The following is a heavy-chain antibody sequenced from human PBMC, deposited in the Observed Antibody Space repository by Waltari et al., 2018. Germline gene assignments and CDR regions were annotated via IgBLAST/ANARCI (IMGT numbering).Heavy chain of an antibody. J-gene: IGHJ4*02. D-gene: IGHD6-25*01. V-gene: IGHV3-15*01. CDR2: IKTNSEGATT. CDR1: GFYTHPFNSAY. Sequence: EVQLVASGGGLVQPGGSLRISCGVSGFYTHPFNSAYISWVRQAPTGGLEWIGRIKTNSEGATTESAAPLKGRFSISRDDSKKTLYLQLSSLEKDDTAVYYCVTDRGNFDYWGQGTLVTVSS. CDR3: VTDRGNFDY.